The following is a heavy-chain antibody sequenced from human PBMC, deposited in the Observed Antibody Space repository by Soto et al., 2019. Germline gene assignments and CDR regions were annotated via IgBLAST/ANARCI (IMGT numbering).Heavy chain of an antibody. CDR1: GGSISSGGYC. CDR2: IYYSGST. CDR3: ARGLKYQLLYFGTWFDP. V-gene: IGHV4-31*03. D-gene: IGHD2-2*02. Sequence: PSETLSLTCTVSGGSISSGGYCWSWIRQHPGKGLEWIGYIYYSGSTYYNPSLKSRVTISVDTSKNQFSLKLSSVTAADTAVYYCARGLKYQLLYFGTWFDPWGQGTLVTVSS. J-gene: IGHJ5*02.